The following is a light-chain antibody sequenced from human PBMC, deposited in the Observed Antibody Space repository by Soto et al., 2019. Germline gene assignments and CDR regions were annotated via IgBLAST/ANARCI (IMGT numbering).Light chain of an antibody. Sequence: DIQLTQSPSFLSASVGDRVTITCRASQGIRSYLAWYQQKPGNAPKLLIYAASTLQSGVPSRFSGSGSGTEFTLTISSLQPEDFATYYCQHLNSYPRTFGQGTKVEIK. CDR2: AAS. CDR1: QGIRSY. V-gene: IGKV1-9*01. J-gene: IGKJ1*01. CDR3: QHLNSYPRT.